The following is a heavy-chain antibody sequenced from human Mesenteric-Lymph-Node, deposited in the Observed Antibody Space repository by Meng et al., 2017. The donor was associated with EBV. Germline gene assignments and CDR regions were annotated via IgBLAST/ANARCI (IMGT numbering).Heavy chain of an antibody. CDR1: GYTFTGYY. CDR2: INPNTGGT. D-gene: IGHD1-1*01. Sequence: QVELVLLGSGVKTLGASVKVSCKASGYTFTGYYIHWVRQAPGQGLEWMGWINPNTGGTKYAQKFQGWVTLTRDTSISTAYMELSRLRSDDTAVYYCARGRYELIWGLFDPWGQGTLVTVSS. J-gene: IGHJ5*02. CDR3: ARGRYELIWGLFDP. V-gene: IGHV1-2*04.